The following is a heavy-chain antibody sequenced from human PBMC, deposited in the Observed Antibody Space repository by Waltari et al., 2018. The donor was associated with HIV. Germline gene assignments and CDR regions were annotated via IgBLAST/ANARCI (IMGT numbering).Heavy chain of an antibody. Sequence: EVQLVESGGGLVKPGGSLRLSCAASGFTFSSYRMNWVRQAPGKGVEWVSSIRSSSSYIYYADSVKGRFTISRDNAKNSLYLQMNSLRAEDTAVYYCAGPSGWSHYFDYWGQGTLVTVSS. D-gene: IGHD6-19*01. V-gene: IGHV3-21*01. CDR1: GFTFSSYR. J-gene: IGHJ4*02. CDR2: IRSSSSYI. CDR3: AGPSGWSHYFDY.